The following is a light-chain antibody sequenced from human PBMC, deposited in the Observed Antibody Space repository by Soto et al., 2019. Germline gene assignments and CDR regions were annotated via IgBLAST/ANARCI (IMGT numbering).Light chain of an antibody. V-gene: IGKV3-15*01. Sequence: VTTQSPATLSVSPGERATLSCRASQNVGGDLAWYQQKPGQAPRLLIYRTSTRANGTPVRFSGSGSGTEFTLTISSLQSEDFAVYYCQEYNGRSSFGQGTKVEMK. CDR3: QEYNGRSS. CDR1: QNVGGD. CDR2: RTS. J-gene: IGKJ1*01.